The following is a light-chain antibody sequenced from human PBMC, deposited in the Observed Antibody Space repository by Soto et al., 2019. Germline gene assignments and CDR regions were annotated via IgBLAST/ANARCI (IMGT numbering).Light chain of an antibody. CDR3: QQSYSRPRT. Sequence: DFQMTQSPSSLAASVGDRVTITCRASQTISTYLNWYQQKPGKAPNLLIYTASNLESGVPSRFSGSGSGTDFTLTISSLQPEDFATYFCQQSYSRPRTFGQGTKVDI. CDR1: QTISTY. CDR2: TAS. J-gene: IGKJ1*01. V-gene: IGKV1-39*01.